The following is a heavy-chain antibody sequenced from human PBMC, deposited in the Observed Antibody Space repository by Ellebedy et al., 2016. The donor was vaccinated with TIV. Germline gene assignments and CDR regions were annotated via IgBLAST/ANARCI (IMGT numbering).Heavy chain of an antibody. Sequence: SVKVSCXASGGTFSSYAISWVRQAPGQGLEWMGGIIPIFGTANYAQKFQGRVTITADKSTSTAYMELSSLRSEDTAVYYCAREGGSYASKAFDIWGQGTMVTVSS. D-gene: IGHD2-15*01. J-gene: IGHJ3*02. CDR1: GGTFSSYA. CDR2: IIPIFGTA. CDR3: AREGGSYASKAFDI. V-gene: IGHV1-69*06.